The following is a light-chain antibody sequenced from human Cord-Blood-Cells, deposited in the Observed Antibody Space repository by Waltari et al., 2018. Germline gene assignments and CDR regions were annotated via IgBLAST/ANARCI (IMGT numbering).Light chain of an antibody. J-gene: IGLJ2*01. Sequence: SYELTQPPSVSVSPGQTASITCSGDKLGDKYACWYQQKSGQSPVLVIYQDSKRPSGIPERFSGYNSGNTATLTISGTQAMDEADYYCQAWDSSSVVFGGGTKLTVL. CDR1: KLGDKY. V-gene: IGLV3-1*01. CDR3: QAWDSSSVV. CDR2: QDS.